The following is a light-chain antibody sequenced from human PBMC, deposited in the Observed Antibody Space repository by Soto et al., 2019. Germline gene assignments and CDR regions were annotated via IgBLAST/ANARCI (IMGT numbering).Light chain of an antibody. CDR3: QQSYSNPLT. CDR1: QSISSY. CDR2: AAS. Sequence: DIQMTQSPSTLSASVGDRVTITCRASQSISSYLNWYQQKPGKGPKVLIYAASSLQSGVPSRFSGSGSGTDFTLTISSLQPEDFATYYCQQSYSNPLTFGQGTRLEIK. V-gene: IGKV1-39*01. J-gene: IGKJ5*01.